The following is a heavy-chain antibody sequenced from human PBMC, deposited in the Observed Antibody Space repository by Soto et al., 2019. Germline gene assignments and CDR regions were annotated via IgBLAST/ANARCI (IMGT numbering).Heavy chain of an antibody. D-gene: IGHD2-2*01. CDR2: INHSGST. V-gene: IGHV4-34*01. CDR3: ARVSTDGLEGEDIVVVPAAMGFDY. Sequence: SETLSLTCAVYGGSFSGYYWSWIRQPPGKGLEWIGEINHSGSTNYNPSLKSRVTISVDTSKNQFSLKLSSVTAADTAVYYCARVSTDGLEGEDIVVVPAAMGFDYWGQGTLVTVSS. J-gene: IGHJ4*02. CDR1: GGSFSGYY.